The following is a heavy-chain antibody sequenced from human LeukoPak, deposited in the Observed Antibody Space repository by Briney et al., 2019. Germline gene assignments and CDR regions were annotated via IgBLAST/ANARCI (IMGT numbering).Heavy chain of an antibody. Sequence: ASVKVSCKASGGTFSSYAISWVRQAPGQGLEWMGGIIPIFGTANYAQKFQGRVTITADKSTSTAYMELSSLRSEDTAVYYCASRNLRGLVDRGYYYYMDVWGKGTTVTVSS. V-gene: IGHV1-69*06. J-gene: IGHJ6*03. CDR2: IIPIFGTA. CDR3: ASRNLRGLVDRGYYYYMDV. CDR1: GGTFSSYA. D-gene: IGHD3/OR15-3a*01.